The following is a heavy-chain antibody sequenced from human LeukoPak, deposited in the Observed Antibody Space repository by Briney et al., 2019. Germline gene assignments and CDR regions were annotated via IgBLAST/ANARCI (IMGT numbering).Heavy chain of an antibody. CDR1: GFTVSSNY. CDR3: ASSLPVVAAMAYYYYYMDV. D-gene: IGHD2-15*01. CDR2: IYSGGST. Sequence: GGSLRLSCAASGFTVSSNYMSWVRQAPGKGLEWVSVIYSGGSTYYADSVKGRFTISRDNSKNTLYLQMNSLRAEDTAVYYCASSLPVVAAMAYYYYYMDVWGKGTTVTVSS. V-gene: IGHV3-53*01. J-gene: IGHJ6*03.